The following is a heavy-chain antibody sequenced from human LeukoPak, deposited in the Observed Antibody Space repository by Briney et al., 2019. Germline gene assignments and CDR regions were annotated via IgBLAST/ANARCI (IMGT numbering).Heavy chain of an antibody. CDR1: GGSISSSSYY. CDR3: ARESGGGFPFDY. Sequence: SETLSPTCTVSGGSISSSSYYWGWIRQPPGKGLEWIGSIYYSGSTYYNPSLKSRVTISVDTSKNQFSLKLSSVTAADTAVYYCARESGGGFPFDYWGQGTLVTVSS. CDR2: IYYSGST. J-gene: IGHJ4*02. V-gene: IGHV4-39*07. D-gene: IGHD3-16*01.